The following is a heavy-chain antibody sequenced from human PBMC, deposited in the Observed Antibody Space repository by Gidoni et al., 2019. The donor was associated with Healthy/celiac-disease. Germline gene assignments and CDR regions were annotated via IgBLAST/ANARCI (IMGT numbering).Heavy chain of an antibody. Sequence: EVQLLESGRGLVQPGGSLRLSFAASGFTFRSYAMSWVRRAPGKGLEWVSAISGSGGSTYYADSVKGRFTISSDNSKNTLYLQMNSLRAEDTAVYYCAKPSMIVVVPGTFDYWGQGTLVTVSS. J-gene: IGHJ4*02. CDR1: GFTFRSYA. D-gene: IGHD3-22*01. V-gene: IGHV3-23*01. CDR2: ISGSGGST. CDR3: AKPSMIVVVPGTFDY.